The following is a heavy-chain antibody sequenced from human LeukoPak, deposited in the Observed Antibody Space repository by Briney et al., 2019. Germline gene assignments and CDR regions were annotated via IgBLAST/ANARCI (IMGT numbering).Heavy chain of an antibody. V-gene: IGHV3-30*18. CDR3: AKDDIAAAGFFDY. Sequence: GGSLRLSCAASGFTFSSYGMHWVRQAPGKGLEWVAVISYDGSNKYYADSVKGRFTISRDNSKNTLYLQMNSLRAEDTAVYYCAKDDIAAAGFFDYWGQGTLVTVSS. D-gene: IGHD6-13*01. J-gene: IGHJ4*02. CDR2: ISYDGSNK. CDR1: GFTFSSYG.